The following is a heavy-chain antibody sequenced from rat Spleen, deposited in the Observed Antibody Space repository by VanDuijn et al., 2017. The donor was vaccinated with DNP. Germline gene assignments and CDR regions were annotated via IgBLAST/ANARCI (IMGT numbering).Heavy chain of an antibody. Sequence: QVQLRESGPGLVQPSQTLSLACTVSGFSLTNHHVHWVRQPSGKGLEWMGVVWIGGTTHISSIFKSRVSISRDTSKSQVFLKMNSPQPEATANYCCASDGQWDYLDYWGEGIMVTVAS. V-gene: IGHV2-43*01. D-gene: IGHD1-1*01. CDR1: GFSLTNHH. J-gene: IGHJ2*01. CDR3: ASDGQWDYLDY. CDR2: VWIGGTT.